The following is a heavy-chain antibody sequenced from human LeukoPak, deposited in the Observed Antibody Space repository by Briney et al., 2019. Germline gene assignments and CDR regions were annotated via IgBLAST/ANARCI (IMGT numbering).Heavy chain of an antibody. Sequence: SETLSLTCTVSGGSISSSSYYWGWIRQPPGKGLEWIGSIYYSGSTYYNPSLKSRFTISVDTSKNQFSLKLTSVTAADTAVYFCARSGYDFWSGYQALLDYWGQGTLVTVSS. V-gene: IGHV4-39*01. CDR1: GGSISSSSYY. CDR2: IYYSGST. D-gene: IGHD3-3*01. J-gene: IGHJ4*02. CDR3: ARSGYDFWSGYQALLDY.